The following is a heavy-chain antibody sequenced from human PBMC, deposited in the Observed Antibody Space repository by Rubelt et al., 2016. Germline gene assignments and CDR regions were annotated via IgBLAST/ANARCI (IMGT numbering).Heavy chain of an antibody. V-gene: IGHV1-18*01. D-gene: IGHD6-6*01. CDR1: GYTFTSYG. Sequence: QVQLVQSGAEVKKPGASVKVSCKASGYTFTSYGISWVRQAPGQGLAWMGWISAYNGNTNYAQKLPGRVTMTTDTSTSTAYMELRSLRSDDTAVYYCARDRIRIAARQGWYFDLWGRGTLVTVSS. CDR2: ISAYNGNT. J-gene: IGHJ2*01. CDR3: ARDRIRIAARQGWYFDL.